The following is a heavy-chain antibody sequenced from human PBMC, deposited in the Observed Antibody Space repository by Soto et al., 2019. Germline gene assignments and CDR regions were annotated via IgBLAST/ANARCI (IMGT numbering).Heavy chain of an antibody. J-gene: IGHJ3*02. V-gene: IGHV4-59*08. CDR3: ARHASVVVVVAATPVLNSFDI. D-gene: IGHD2-15*01. CDR1: GVSISSYY. Sequence: SETLSLTCTVSGVSISSYYWSWIRQPPGKGXXXIGYIYYSGSTNYNPSLKSRVTISVDTSKNQFSLKLSSVTAADTAVYYCARHASVVVVVAATPVLNSFDIWGQGTMVTVSS. CDR2: IYYSGST.